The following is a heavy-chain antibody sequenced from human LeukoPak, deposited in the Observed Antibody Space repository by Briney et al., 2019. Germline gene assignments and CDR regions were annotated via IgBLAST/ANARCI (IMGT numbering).Heavy chain of an antibody. Sequence: PSETLSLTCTVSGDSIRTTRYSWNWIRQPPGEGLEWIGSFLFSEGSYYNPSLKSRADIPLDASMNQFSLKLTSVTAADTAVYFCARDGEPGWYPPIPLNWFDPWGQGTLVIVSS. CDR3: ARDGEPGWYPPIPLNWFDP. CDR1: GDSIRTTRYS. V-gene: IGHV4-39*07. J-gene: IGHJ5*02. CDR2: FLFSEGS. D-gene: IGHD2-15*01.